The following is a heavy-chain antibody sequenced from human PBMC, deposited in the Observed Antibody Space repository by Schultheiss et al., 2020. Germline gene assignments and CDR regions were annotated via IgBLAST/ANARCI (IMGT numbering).Heavy chain of an antibody. CDR1: GFTFSSYG. V-gene: IGHV3-30*03. J-gene: IGHJ6*02. Sequence: GGSLRLSCAASGFTFSSYGMHWVRQAPGKGLEWVAVISYDGSNKYYADSVKGRFTISRDNSKNTLYLQMNSLRAEDTAVYYCARGVCYDTNYYYYGMDVWGQWTTVTVSS. CDR2: ISYDGSNK. D-gene: IGHD2-2*01. CDR3: ARGVCYDTNYYYYGMDV.